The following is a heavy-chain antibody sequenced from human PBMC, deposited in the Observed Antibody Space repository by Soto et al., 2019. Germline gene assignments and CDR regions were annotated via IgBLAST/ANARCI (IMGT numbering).Heavy chain of an antibody. CDR3: ARSIVVVTAIDY. D-gene: IGHD2-21*02. J-gene: IGHJ4*02. CDR2: INAGNGNT. V-gene: IGHV1-3*05. Sequence: QVQIVQSGAEEKKPGASVKVSCKASGYTFTSYAMHWVRQAPGQRLEWMGWINAGNGNTKYSQKFQGRVTITRETSASTAYMELSSLRSEDTAVYYCARSIVVVTAIDYWSLCTLVTVSS. CDR1: GYTFTSYA.